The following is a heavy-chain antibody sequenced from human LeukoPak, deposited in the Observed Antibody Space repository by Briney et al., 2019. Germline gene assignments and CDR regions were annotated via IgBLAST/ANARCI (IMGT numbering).Heavy chain of an antibody. CDR1: GFTFSSYG. V-gene: IGHV3-33*01. D-gene: IGHD5-24*01. CDR3: ARDRGWLRENTPGDFDY. CDR2: IWYDGSNK. Sequence: GGSLRLSCAASGFTFSSYGMHWVRQAPGKGLEWVAVIWYDGSNKYYADSVKGRFTISRDNSKNTLYLQMNSLRAEDTAVYYCARDRGWLRENTPGDFDYWGQGTLVTVSS. J-gene: IGHJ4*02.